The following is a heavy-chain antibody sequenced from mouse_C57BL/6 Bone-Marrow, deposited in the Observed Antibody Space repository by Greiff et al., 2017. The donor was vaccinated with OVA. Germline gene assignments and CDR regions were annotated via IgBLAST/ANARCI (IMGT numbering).Heavy chain of an antibody. Sequence: EVKLMESGGGLVKPGGSLKLSCAASGFTFSDYGMHWVRQAPEKGLEWVAYISSGSSTIYYADTVKGRFTISRDNAKNTLFLQMTSLRSEDTAMYYCASQGPSYFGYWGQGTTLTVSS. CDR2: ISSGSSTI. J-gene: IGHJ2*01. V-gene: IGHV5-17*01. CDR3: ASQGPSYFGY. CDR1: GFTFSDYG. D-gene: IGHD3-3*01.